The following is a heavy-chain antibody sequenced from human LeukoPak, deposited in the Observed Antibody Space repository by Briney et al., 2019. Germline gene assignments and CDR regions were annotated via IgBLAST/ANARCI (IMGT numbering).Heavy chain of an antibody. CDR3: ASSYCGGGSCYSGDAFDI. V-gene: IGHV4-38-2*01. D-gene: IGHD2-15*01. CDR1: GYSISSGYY. CDR2: YYHSGST. J-gene: IGHJ3*02. Sequence: SETLSLTCAVSGYSISSGYYWGWTRQPPGKGLEWIGSYYHSGSTYYNPSLKSRVTISVDTSKSQFSLKLSSVTAADTAVYYCASSYCGGGSCYSGDAFDIWGKVIMVTASS.